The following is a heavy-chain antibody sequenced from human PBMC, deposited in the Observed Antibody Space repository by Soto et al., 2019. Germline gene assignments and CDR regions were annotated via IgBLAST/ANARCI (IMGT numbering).Heavy chain of an antibody. Sequence: VESGGGLVQPGGSLRLSCAASGFTFSSYDMHWVRQATGKGLEWVSAIGTAGDTYFPGSVKGRFTITRENAKNSLYLQMNGLRAEDTAVYYCAREYSSSSLGLYYYGMDVWGQGTTVTVSS. CDR3: AREYSSSSLGLYYYGMDV. V-gene: IGHV3-13*01. CDR1: GFTFSSYD. J-gene: IGHJ6*02. D-gene: IGHD6-6*01. CDR2: IGTAGDT.